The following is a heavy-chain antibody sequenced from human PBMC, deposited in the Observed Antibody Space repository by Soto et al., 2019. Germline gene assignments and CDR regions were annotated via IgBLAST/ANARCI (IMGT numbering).Heavy chain of an antibody. CDR3: ARDVATYFDY. CDR2: INAGNGNT. V-gene: IGHV1-3*01. CDR1: GYTFTNYA. D-gene: IGHD5-12*01. Sequence: ASVKVSCKASGYTFTNYAMQWVRQAPGQSLEWMGWINAGNGNTKYSQKFQGRVTITRDTTASTAYLELSSLRSDDTAVYYCARDVATYFDYWGQGTLVTVSS. J-gene: IGHJ4*02.